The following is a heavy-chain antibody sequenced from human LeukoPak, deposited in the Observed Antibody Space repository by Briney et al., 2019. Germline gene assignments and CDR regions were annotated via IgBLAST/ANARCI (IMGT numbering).Heavy chain of an antibody. D-gene: IGHD2/OR15-2a*01. CDR2: ITFHGRDT. CDR1: GLTFSSSD. Sequence: AGGSLRLSCSVSGLTFSSSDMHWVRQAPGKALEYVSAITFHGRDTYYADSVNGRFTISRANSKDTLYLQMSNLSPEDTAIYYCVKVGISTYDHWGQGTLVTVSS. J-gene: IGHJ4*02. V-gene: IGHV3-64D*06. CDR3: VKVGISTYDH.